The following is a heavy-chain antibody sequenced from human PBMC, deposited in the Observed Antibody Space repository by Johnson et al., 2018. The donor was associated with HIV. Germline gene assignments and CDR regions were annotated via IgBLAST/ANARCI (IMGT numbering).Heavy chain of an antibody. CDR3: ARDRWELLSCAFDI. J-gene: IGHJ3*02. V-gene: IGHV3-74*01. CDR2: INSDGSDT. CDR1: GFTFSSYW. D-gene: IGHD1-26*01. Sequence: VQLVESGGGLVKPGGSLRLSCAASGFTFSSYWMHWVRQVPRKGLVWVSRINSDGSDTIYVDSVKGRFTISRDNSKNTLYLQMNSLRAEDTALYYCARDRWELLSCAFDIWGQGTMVTVSS.